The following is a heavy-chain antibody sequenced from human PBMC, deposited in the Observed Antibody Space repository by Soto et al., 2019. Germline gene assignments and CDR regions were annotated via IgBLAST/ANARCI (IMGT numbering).Heavy chain of an antibody. Sequence: EVQLVESGGGLVQPGGSLRLSCAASGFSFSSYWMHWVRQAPGKGLVWVSRIKSDGSSTTYADSVKGRFTISRDNAKNTLYLQMNSLRDEDTAVYYCATRSSLRPFDIWGQGTMVTVSS. CDR3: ATRSSLRPFDI. CDR2: IKSDGSST. D-gene: IGHD1-26*01. V-gene: IGHV3-74*01. CDR1: GFSFSSYW. J-gene: IGHJ3*02.